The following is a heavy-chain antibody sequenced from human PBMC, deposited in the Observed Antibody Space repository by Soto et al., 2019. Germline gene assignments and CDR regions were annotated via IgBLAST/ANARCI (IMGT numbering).Heavy chain of an antibody. CDR1: GFIFENFG. Sequence: PGGSLRLSCAASGFIFENFGMSWVRQAPGKGLEWISSISGSGVKKYYADSVKGRFTISRDNSNTTVYLELKNLSAEDTAVYHCAKNPGGELVPLATVDWFDPWGQGSVVTVSS. CDR3: AKNPGGELVPLATVDWFDP. V-gene: IGHV3-23*01. CDR2: ISGSGVKK. D-gene: IGHD2-21*01. J-gene: IGHJ5*02.